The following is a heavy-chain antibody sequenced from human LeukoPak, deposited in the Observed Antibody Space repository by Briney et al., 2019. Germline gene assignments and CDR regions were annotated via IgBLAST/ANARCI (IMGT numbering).Heavy chain of an antibody. V-gene: IGHV1-2*04. CDR2: INPNSGGT. D-gene: IGHD4-17*01. J-gene: IGHJ6*02. CDR3: ARDLRKSNIRDYGDYDGNYYYYGMDV. Sequence: ASVKVSCKASGYTFTGYYMHWVRQAPGQGLEWMGWINPNSGGTNYAQKFQGWVTMTRDTSISTAYMELSRLRSDDTAVYYCARDLRKSNIRDYGDYDGNYYYYGMDVWGQGTTVTVSS. CDR1: GYTFTGYY.